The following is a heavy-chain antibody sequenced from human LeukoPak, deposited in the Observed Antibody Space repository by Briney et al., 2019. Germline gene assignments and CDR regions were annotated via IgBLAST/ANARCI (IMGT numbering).Heavy chain of an antibody. V-gene: IGHV3-74*01. Sequence: PGGSLRLSCAASGFTFSSYWMHWVRQDPGKGLVWVSRINGDGSSTSYADSVKGRFTISRDNAKNTLYLQMNSLRAEDTAVYYCARGALYYDSSGHIDYWGQGTLVTVSS. CDR1: GFTFSSYW. D-gene: IGHD3-22*01. CDR3: ARGALYYDSSGHIDY. CDR2: INGDGSST. J-gene: IGHJ4*02.